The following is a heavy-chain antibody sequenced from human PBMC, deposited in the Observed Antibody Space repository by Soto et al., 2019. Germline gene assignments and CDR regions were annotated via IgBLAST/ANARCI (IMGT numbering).Heavy chain of an antibody. Sequence: SVKVSCKASGGTFSSYAISWVRQAPGQGLEWMGGIIPIFGTANYAQKFQGRVTITADESTSTAYMELSSLRSEDTAVYYCARTFSSSSRFDYWGQGTLVTVSS. CDR3: ARTFSSSSRFDY. D-gene: IGHD6-6*01. CDR2: IIPIFGTA. J-gene: IGHJ4*02. CDR1: GGTFSSYA. V-gene: IGHV1-69*13.